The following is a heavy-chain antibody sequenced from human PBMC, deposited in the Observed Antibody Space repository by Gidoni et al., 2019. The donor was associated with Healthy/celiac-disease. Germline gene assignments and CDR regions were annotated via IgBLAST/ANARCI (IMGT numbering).Heavy chain of an antibody. J-gene: IGHJ6*02. Sequence: QVQLVASGGGVVQHGRSLRLSCAATGCTFSSHGLHWVRQAPGKGLELVAVISDDGSNKYYADSVKGRFTISRDNSKNTLYLQMNSLRAEDTAVYYCAKGGGYISSGYDFWYYGDYEYGMDVWGQGTTVTVSS. CDR1: GCTFSSHG. CDR3: AKGGGYISSGYDFWYYGDYEYGMDV. CDR2: ISDDGSNK. V-gene: IGHV3-30*18. D-gene: IGHD5-12*01.